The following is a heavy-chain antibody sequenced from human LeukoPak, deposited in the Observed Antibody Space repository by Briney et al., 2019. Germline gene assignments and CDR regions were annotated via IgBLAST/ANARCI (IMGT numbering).Heavy chain of an antibody. CDR1: GFTFSSYS. CDR3: ASAPGGADDY. CDR2: ISSSSSYI. Sequence: GGSLRLSCAASGFTFSSYSMNWVRQAPGKGLEWVSSISSSSSYIYYADSVKGRFTIPRDNAKNSLYLQMNSLRAEDTAVYYCASAPGGADDYWGQGTLVTVSS. D-gene: IGHD3-16*01. V-gene: IGHV3-21*01. J-gene: IGHJ4*02.